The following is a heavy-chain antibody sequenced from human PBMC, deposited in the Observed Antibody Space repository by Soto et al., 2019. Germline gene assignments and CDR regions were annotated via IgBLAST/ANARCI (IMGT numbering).Heavy chain of an antibody. J-gene: IGHJ4*02. CDR3: VRENEMAGATSAFEY. D-gene: IGHD1-26*01. CDR1: GFRFNSYS. V-gene: IGHV3-21*06. Sequence: PGGSLRLSCEASGFRFNSYSMNWVRQAPQKGLEWVSLIDARSNYIYYADSVKGRFTISRDNAGNSLYLQMDSLRVEDTAVYYCVRENEMAGATSAFEYWGQGTPVTVSS. CDR2: IDARSNYI.